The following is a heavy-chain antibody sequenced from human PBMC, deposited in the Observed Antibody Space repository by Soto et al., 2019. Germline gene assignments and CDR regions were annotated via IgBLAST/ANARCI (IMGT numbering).Heavy chain of an antibody. J-gene: IGHJ5*02. CDR1: GGSFSGYY. V-gene: IGHV4-34*01. Sequence: QVQLQQWGAGLLKPSETLSLTCAVYGGSFSGYYWSWIRQPPGKGLEWTGEINHSGSTNYNPSLKSRVTISVDTSKNQFSLKLSSVTAADTAVYYCARAPRQQLAPFGPWGQGTLFTVSS. D-gene: IGHD6-13*01. CDR3: ARAPRQQLAPFGP. CDR2: INHSGST.